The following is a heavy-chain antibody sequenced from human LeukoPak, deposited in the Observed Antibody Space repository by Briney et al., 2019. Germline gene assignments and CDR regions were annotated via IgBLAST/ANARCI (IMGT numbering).Heavy chain of an antibody. CDR1: GFTFSSFS. D-gene: IGHD3-10*01. Sequence: GGSLRLSGAASGFTFSSFSMNWVRQAPGKGLEWVSYISSSSSTIYYADSVKGRFTISRDNAKNSLYLQMNSLRAEDTAVYYCASLWDIWGQGTMVTVSS. CDR3: ASLWDI. J-gene: IGHJ3*02. CDR2: ISSSSSTI. V-gene: IGHV3-48*01.